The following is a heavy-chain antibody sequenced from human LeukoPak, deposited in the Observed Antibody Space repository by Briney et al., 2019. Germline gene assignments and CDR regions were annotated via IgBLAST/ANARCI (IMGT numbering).Heavy chain of an antibody. CDR1: GGSFSGYY. CDR3: ARSSASDY. D-gene: IGHD3-10*01. J-gene: IGHJ4*02. V-gene: IGHV4-34*01. Sequence: SETLSLTCAVYGGSFSGYYWSWIRQPPGKGLEWIGEINHSGSANYNPSLKSRVTISVDTSKNQFSLKLSSVTAADTAVYYCARSSASDYWGQGTLVTVSS. CDR2: INHSGSA.